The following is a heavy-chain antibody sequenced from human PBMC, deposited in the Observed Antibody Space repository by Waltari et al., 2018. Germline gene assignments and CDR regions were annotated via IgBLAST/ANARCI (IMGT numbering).Heavy chain of an antibody. J-gene: IGHJ5*02. CDR3: ARDIIDGVPNWFDP. CDR2: ISSSSSYI. V-gene: IGHV3-21*01. Sequence: EVQLVESGGGLVKPGGSLRLSCAASGFTFSSYSMNWVRKAPGKGLEWVSSISSSSSYIYYADSVKGRFTIPRDNAKNSLYLQMNSLRAEDTAVYYCARDIIDGVPNWFDPWGQGTLVTVSS. CDR1: GFTFSSYS. D-gene: IGHD2-8*01.